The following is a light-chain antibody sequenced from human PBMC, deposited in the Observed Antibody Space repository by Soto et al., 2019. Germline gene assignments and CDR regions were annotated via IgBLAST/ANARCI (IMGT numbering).Light chain of an antibody. CDR1: QSVSSSY. V-gene: IGKV3-20*01. J-gene: IGKJ2*01. CDR2: GAS. CDR3: HQDGISPYT. Sequence: EIVLPQSPGTLSLSPGERATLSCRASQSVSSSYLAWYQQKPGQAPRLLIYGASSRATGIPDRFSGSGSGTDFTLTISRLEPEDFAVYYCHQDGISPYTFGQVTKLEIK.